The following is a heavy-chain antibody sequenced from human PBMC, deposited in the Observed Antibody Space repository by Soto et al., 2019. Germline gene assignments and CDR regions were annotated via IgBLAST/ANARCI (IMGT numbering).Heavy chain of an antibody. J-gene: IGHJ4*02. D-gene: IGHD5-18*01. Sequence: SETLSLTCTVSGGSISSGGYYWSWIRQHPGKGLEWIGYIYYSGSTYYNPSLKSRVTISVDTSKNQFSLKLSSVTAADTAVYYCARGYGRNFDYWGQGTLVTVSP. CDR1: GGSISSGGYY. CDR2: IYYSGST. CDR3: ARGYGRNFDY. V-gene: IGHV4-31*03.